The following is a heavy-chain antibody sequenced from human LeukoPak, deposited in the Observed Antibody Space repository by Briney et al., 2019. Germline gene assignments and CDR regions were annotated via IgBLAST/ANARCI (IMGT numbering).Heavy chain of an antibody. CDR2: ISAYNGNT. V-gene: IGHV1-18*01. J-gene: IGHJ6*03. Sequence: ASVKVSCKASGYTFTSYGISWVRQAPGQGLEWMGWISAYNGNTNYAQKLQGRDTMTTDTSTSTAYMELRSLRSDDTAVYYCARDPEGTYYYYYYMDVWGKGTTVTVSS. CDR1: GYTFTSYG. D-gene: IGHD1-14*01. CDR3: ARDPEGTYYYYYYMDV.